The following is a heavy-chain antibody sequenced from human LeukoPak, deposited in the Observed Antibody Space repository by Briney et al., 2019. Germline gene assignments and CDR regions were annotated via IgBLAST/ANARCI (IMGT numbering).Heavy chain of an antibody. J-gene: IGHJ4*02. CDR3: ARASSIVATSHFDY. CDR2: IIPIFGTA. D-gene: IGHD5-12*01. V-gene: IGHV1-69*13. Sequence: SVNVSCKASVGTFSSYAISWVRQAPGQGLEWMGGIIPIFGTANYAQKFQGRVTITADESMSTAYMELSSLRSEDTAVYYCARASSIVATSHFDYWGQGTLVTVSS. CDR1: VGTFSSYA.